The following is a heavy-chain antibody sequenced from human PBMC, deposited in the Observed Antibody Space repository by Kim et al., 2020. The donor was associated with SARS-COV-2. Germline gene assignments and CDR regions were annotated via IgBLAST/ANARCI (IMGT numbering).Heavy chain of an antibody. D-gene: IGHD4-17*01. V-gene: IGHV3-33*06. CDR3: ANAADYGGWSVDY. Sequence: YADSVKGRFTISRDNSKNTLYLQMNSLRAEDTAVYYCANAADYGGWSVDYWGQGTLVTVSS. J-gene: IGHJ4*02.